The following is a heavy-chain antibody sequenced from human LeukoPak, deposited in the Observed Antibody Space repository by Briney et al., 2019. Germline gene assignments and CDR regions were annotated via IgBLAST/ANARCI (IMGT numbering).Heavy chain of an antibody. V-gene: IGHV3-53*01. CDR2: MYSGGST. CDR3: ARDPIAVAGYYFDY. D-gene: IGHD6-19*01. J-gene: IGHJ4*02. CDR1: GFTVSSNY. Sequence: TGGSLRLSCAASGFTVSSNYMSWVRQAPGKGLEWVSVMYSGGSTYYADSVKGRFTISRDDSKNTLYLQMNRLRAEDTAVYYCARDPIAVAGYYFDYWGQGTLVTVSS.